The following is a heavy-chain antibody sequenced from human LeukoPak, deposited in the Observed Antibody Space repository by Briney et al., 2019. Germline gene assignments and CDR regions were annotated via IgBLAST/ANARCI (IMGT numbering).Heavy chain of an antibody. D-gene: IGHD3-10*01. Sequence: GASVKVSCKVSGYTLTELSMHWVRQAPGKGLEWMGCFDPEDGETIYAQKFQGRVTMTEDTSTDTAYMELSSLRSEDTAVYYCATNYYGSGSYSSFDYWGQGTLVTVSS. CDR3: ATNYYGSGSYSSFDY. CDR2: FDPEDGET. V-gene: IGHV1-24*01. J-gene: IGHJ4*02. CDR1: GYTLTELS.